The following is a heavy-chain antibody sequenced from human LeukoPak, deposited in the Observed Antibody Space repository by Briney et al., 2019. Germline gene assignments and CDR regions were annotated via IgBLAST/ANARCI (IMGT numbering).Heavy chain of an antibody. CDR2: ISGSGGST. CDR1: GFTFSSYA. CDR3: AKDASDIVVVPAALKPQNYYYGMDV. D-gene: IGHD2-2*01. Sequence: GGSLRLSCAASGFTFSSYAMTWVRQAPGKGLEWVSAISGSGGSTYYADSVKGRFTISRDNSKNTLYLQVNSLRAEDTAVYYCAKDASDIVVVPAALKPQNYYYGMDVWGKGTTVTVSS. J-gene: IGHJ6*04. V-gene: IGHV3-23*01.